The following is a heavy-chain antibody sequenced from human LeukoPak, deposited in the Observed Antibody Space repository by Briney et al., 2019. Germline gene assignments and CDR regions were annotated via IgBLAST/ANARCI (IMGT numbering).Heavy chain of an antibody. D-gene: IGHD6-6*01. V-gene: IGHV4-61*02. Sequence: PSQTLSLTCTVPGGSISSGSYYWSWIRQPAGKGLEWIGRIYTSGSTNYNPSLKSRVTISVDTSKNQFSLKLSFVTAADTAVYYCARGIAARPGFGDAFDIWGQGTMVTVSS. CDR1: GGSISSGSYY. J-gene: IGHJ3*02. CDR2: IYTSGST. CDR3: ARGIAARPGFGDAFDI.